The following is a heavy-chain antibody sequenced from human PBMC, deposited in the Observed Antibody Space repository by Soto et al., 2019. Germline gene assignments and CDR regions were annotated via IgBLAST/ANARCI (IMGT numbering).Heavy chain of an antibody. CDR3: TRENRSCPFFHGLVV. Sequence: EVQLVESGGGLVKPGGSLRLSCAAFEFTFSDYFVDWVRQVPGKGLEWVGRVTNKAHSYITEYAASLRGRFNISRDDSEKSLYLQMHSLQTEDTAVYYCTRENRSCPFFHGLVVLGQGNTVNVSS. V-gene: IGHV3-72*01. J-gene: IGHJ6*02. D-gene: IGHD2-15*01. CDR2: VTNKAHSYIT. CDR1: EFTFSDYF.